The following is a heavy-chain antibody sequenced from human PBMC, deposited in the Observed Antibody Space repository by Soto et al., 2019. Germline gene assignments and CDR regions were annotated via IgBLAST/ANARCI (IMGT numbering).Heavy chain of an antibody. CDR1: GGSVSSRNW. CDR2: IYHTGST. V-gene: IGHV4-4*02. Sequence: PSETLSLTCAVSGGSVSSRNWWTWVRQPPGQGLEWIGEIYHTGSTNYNPSLKSRVTISLDNFKNQFSLKLSSVTAADTAVYFCASLGYCSGADCHGTWWRQGILVTVSS. D-gene: IGHD2-8*02. J-gene: IGHJ4*01. CDR3: ASLGYCSGADCHGTW.